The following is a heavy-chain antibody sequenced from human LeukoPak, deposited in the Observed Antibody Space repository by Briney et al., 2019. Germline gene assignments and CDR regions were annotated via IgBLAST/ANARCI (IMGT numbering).Heavy chain of an antibody. J-gene: IGHJ5*02. Sequence: GGSLRLSCVASGLTFSSYAMSWVRQAPGKGLEWVSAISGSGGSTYYADSVKGRFTISRDNSKNTLYLQMNSLRAEDTAVYYCAKDRGVAVAGTRFDPWGQGTLVTVSS. CDR2: ISGSGGST. CDR1: GLTFSSYA. V-gene: IGHV3-23*01. CDR3: AKDRGVAVAGTRFDP. D-gene: IGHD6-19*01.